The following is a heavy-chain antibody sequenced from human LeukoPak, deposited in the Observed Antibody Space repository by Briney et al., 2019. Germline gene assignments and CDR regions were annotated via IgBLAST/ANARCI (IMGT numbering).Heavy chain of an antibody. J-gene: IGHJ6*02. CDR3: AKDMNDFSRGMDV. CDR2: ISWKSGSI. Sequence: GGSLRLSCAASGFTFDDYAMHWVRQAPGKGLEWDSGISWKSGSIGYADSVKGRFTISRDNAKNSLYLQMNSLRAEDTALYYCAKDMNDFSRGMDVWGQGTTVTVSS. D-gene: IGHD3-3*01. CDR1: GFTFDDYA. V-gene: IGHV3-9*01.